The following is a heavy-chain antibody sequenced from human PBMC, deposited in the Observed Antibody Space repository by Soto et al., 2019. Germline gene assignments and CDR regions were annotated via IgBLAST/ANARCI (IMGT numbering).Heavy chain of an antibody. CDR1: GYTLTELS. V-gene: IGHV1-24*01. CDR3: AVRPYYYDSSGPYYFDY. J-gene: IGHJ4*02. D-gene: IGHD3-22*01. CDR2: FDPEDGET. Sequence: GASVKVSCKVSGYTLTELSMHWVRQAPGKGLEWMGGFDPEDGETIYAQKFQGRVTMTEDTSTDTAYMELSSLRSEDTAVYYCAVRPYYYDSSGPYYFDYWGQGTLVTVYS.